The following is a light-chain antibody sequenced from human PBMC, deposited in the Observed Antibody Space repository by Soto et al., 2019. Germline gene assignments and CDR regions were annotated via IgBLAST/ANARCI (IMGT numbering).Light chain of an antibody. CDR2: WAS. CDR3: QQYYSTPYT. V-gene: IGKV4-1*01. Sequence: DIVMTQSPDSLAVSLGERATINCKSSQSVLYSSNDKTYLAWYQQKPGQPPKLLIYWASTREFGVPDRFSGSGSGTDFTLTISSLQAEDVAVYYCQQYYSTPYTFGQGTKLEIK. J-gene: IGKJ2*01. CDR1: QSVLYSSNDKTY.